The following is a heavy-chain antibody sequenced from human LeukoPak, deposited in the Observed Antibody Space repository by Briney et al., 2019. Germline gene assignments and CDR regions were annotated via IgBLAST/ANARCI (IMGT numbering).Heavy chain of an antibody. D-gene: IGHD3-22*01. J-gene: IGHJ5*02. CDR3: ASRIRYFYDPSGYSDWLDP. CDR1: GFTFSSYW. V-gene: IGHV3-7*01. CDR2: INQDGSEK. Sequence: HPGGSLRLSCAASGFTFSSYWMSWVRQAPGKGLEWVANINQDGSEKYYVDSVTGRFTISRDNAKNSLYLHMNSLRAEDTAIYYCASRIRYFYDPSGYSDWLDPWGQGTLVTVSS.